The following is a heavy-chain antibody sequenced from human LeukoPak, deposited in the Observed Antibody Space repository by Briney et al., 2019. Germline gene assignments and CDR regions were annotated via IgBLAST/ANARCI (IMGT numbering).Heavy chain of an antibody. CDR1: GYTFTSYY. CDR3: ARNTYYYDNSAGTFDF. CDR2: INTNTGGT. D-gene: IGHD3-22*01. Sequence: ASVKVSCKASGYTFTSYYMHWVRQAPGQGLEWMGRINTNTGGTNYAQKFQGRVTMTRDTSISTAYMELSRLTSDDTAVFYCARNTYYYDNSAGTFDFWGQGTLVTASS. J-gene: IGHJ4*02. V-gene: IGHV1-2*02.